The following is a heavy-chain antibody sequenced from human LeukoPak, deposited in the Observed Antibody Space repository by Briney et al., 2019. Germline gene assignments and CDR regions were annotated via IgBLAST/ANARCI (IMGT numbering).Heavy chain of an antibody. CDR1: GYSISSGYY. CDR3: AREGLNMVRGVIPREAWGWFDP. CDR2: IYHSGST. D-gene: IGHD3-10*01. V-gene: IGHV4-38-2*02. Sequence: SETLSLACTVSGYSISSGYYWGWIRQPPGKGLEWIGSIYHSGSTYYNPSLKSRVTISVDTSKNQFSLKLSSVTAADTAVYYCAREGLNMVRGVIPREAWGWFDPWGQGTLVTVSS. J-gene: IGHJ5*02.